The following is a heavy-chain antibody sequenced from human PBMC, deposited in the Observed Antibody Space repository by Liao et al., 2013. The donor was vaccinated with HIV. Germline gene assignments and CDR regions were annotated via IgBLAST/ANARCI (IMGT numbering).Heavy chain of an antibody. Sequence: QVQLRESGPGLVKPSETLSLTCTVSGGSLKNYYWSWIRQPAGKGLEWIGRIYASGTTNFNPSLRGRITMSVDTSKNQFSLKINSVTAADTAVYYCARDVAAAGTGYMDVWGIGTAVTVS. D-gene: IGHD6-13*01. CDR1: GGSLKNYY. J-gene: IGHJ6*03. CDR2: IYASGTT. V-gene: IGHV4-4*07. CDR3: ARDVAAAGTGYMDV.